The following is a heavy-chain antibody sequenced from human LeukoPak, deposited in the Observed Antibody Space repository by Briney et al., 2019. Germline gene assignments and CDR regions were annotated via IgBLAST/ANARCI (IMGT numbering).Heavy chain of an antibody. J-gene: IGHJ4*02. CDR2: ISGSGANT. CDR3: AKYPASGGYFDY. V-gene: IGHV3-23*01. Sequence: GGSLLLSCAASGFTFSTYSMSWVRLAPGKGLEWVSGISGSGANTYYADSVKGRFTISRDNSKNTLYLQMNGLRAEDTAVFYCAKYPASGGYFDYWGQGTLVTVSS. CDR1: GFTFSTYS. D-gene: IGHD6-13*01.